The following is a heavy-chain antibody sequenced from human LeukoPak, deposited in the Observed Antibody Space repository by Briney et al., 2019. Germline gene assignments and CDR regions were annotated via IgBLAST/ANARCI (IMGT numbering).Heavy chain of an antibody. CDR1: GYSFTSYW. J-gene: IGHJ4*02. V-gene: IGHV5-51*01. CDR2: IYPGDSDT. CDR3: ASTYDSSGYDYYFDY. Sequence: GESLKISCKGSGYSFTSYWIGWVRQMPGKGLEWMGIIYPGDSDTRYSPSFQGQVTISADKSISTAYLQWSSLKASDTAMYYCASTYDSSGYDYYFDYWGQGTLVTASS. D-gene: IGHD3-22*01.